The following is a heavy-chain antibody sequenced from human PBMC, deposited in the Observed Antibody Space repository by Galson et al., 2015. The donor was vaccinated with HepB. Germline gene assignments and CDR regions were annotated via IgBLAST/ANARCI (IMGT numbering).Heavy chain of an antibody. Sequence: SLRLSCAASGFTFSSYSMNWVRQAPGKGLEWVSSISSSSSYIYYAGSVKGRFTISRDNAKNSLYLQMNSLRAEDTAVYYCARVTMVRGAGRKSSYGMDVWGQGTTVTVSS. J-gene: IGHJ6*02. V-gene: IGHV3-21*01. CDR2: ISSSSSYI. D-gene: IGHD3-10*01. CDR3: ARVTMVRGAGRKSSYGMDV. CDR1: GFTFSSYS.